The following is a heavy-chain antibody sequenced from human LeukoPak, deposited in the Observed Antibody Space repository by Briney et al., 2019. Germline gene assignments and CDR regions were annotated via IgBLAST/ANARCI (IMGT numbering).Heavy chain of an antibody. CDR2: ISSSSSYI. V-gene: IGHV3-21*01. CDR1: GFTFSSYS. D-gene: IGHD3-22*01. Sequence: GGSLRLSCAASGFTFSSYSMNWVRQAPGKGLEWVSSISSSSSYIYYADSVKGRFTISGDNAKNSLYLQMNSLRAEDTAVYYCASGDYYDSPSAKGYWGQGTLVTVSS. J-gene: IGHJ4*02. CDR3: ASGDYYDSPSAKGY.